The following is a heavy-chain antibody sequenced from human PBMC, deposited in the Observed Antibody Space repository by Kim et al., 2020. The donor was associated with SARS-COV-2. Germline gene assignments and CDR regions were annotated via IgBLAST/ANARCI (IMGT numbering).Heavy chain of an antibody. V-gene: IGHV3-7*01. Sequence: GGSLRLSCAASRFTFSSYWMTWVRQAPGKGLQWVANIKQDGSEKNYEDSVKGRFTISRDNAKNSLYLQMNSLRAEDTAVYYCVRENGYCTGGNCYFRFDYWGQGSLVTVSS. CDR3: VRENGYCTGGNCYFRFDY. J-gene: IGHJ4*02. CDR2: IKQDGSEK. D-gene: IGHD2-15*01. CDR1: RFTFSSYW.